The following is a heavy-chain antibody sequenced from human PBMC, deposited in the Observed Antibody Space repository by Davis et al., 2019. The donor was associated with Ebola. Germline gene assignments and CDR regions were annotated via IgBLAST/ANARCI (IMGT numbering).Heavy chain of an antibody. Sequence: PSETLSLTCTVSGGSISSEYWSWVRQSPGKGLEWIANAYYSGSTNFNPALNSRVTISLDTSKNQLSLKLRSMTAADTAVYYCVRHRYGQYYGMDAWGKGTTVTVSS. CDR3: VRHRYGQYYGMDA. J-gene: IGHJ6*04. V-gene: IGHV4-59*01. CDR1: GGSISSEY. D-gene: IGHD5-18*01. CDR2: AYYSGST.